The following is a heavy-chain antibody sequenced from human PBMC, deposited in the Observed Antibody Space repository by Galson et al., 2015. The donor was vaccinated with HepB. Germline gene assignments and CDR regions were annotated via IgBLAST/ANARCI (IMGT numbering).Heavy chain of an antibody. CDR3: ARAAPPYYYYGMDV. CDR1: GGPFIDYH. J-gene: IGHJ6*02. Sequence: SETLSLTCAVYGGPFIDYHWTWIRQTPGKGLEWIGAVDHSGSTNYNPSLKGRVPMSVDTTRKQVSLKVDSVTAADTGLYFCARAAPPYYYYGMDVWGQGTTVIVSS. V-gene: IGHV4-34*01. CDR2: VDHSGST.